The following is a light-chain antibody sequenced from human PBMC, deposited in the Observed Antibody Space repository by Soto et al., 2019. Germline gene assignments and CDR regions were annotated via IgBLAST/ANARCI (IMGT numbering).Light chain of an antibody. J-gene: IGKJ1*01. CDR1: QSISGW. CDR3: QQYDGYSRT. CDR2: KAS. V-gene: IGKV1-5*03. Sequence: DVQMTQSPSTLSASVGDRVTITCRASQSISGWLAWYQQRPGKAPKLMIYKASTLETGVPSRFSSSGSGTEFTLTINNLQPDDFATYYCQQYDGYSRTFGQGTKV.